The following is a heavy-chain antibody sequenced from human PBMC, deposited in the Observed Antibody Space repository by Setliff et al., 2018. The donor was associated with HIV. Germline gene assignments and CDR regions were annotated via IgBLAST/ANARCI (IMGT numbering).Heavy chain of an antibody. J-gene: IGHJ4*02. CDR2: ISPNNAGT. CDR1: DYMFIDYY. D-gene: IGHD7-27*01. CDR3: ARQFSNSFDY. Sequence: ASVKVSCKASDYMFIDYYIHWVRQAPGQGLEWMGWISPNNAGTNYAQRFRGRVTMTRDTSINAAYLDLSGLTSDDTAVYYCARQFSNSFDYWGQGALVTVSS. V-gene: IGHV1-2*02.